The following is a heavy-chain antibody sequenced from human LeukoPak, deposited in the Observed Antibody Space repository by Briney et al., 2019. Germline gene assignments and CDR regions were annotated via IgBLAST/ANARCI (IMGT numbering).Heavy chain of an antibody. D-gene: IGHD5-12*01. Sequence: GGSLRLSCAASGFTFSDYYMSWIRQAPGEGLEWVSYISSGGSTIYYADSVKGRFTISRDNAKNSLHLQMHSLRAEDTAVYYCARDEPSSGYDFRAFDYWGQGILVTVSS. CDR2: ISSGGSTI. CDR1: GFTFSDYY. J-gene: IGHJ4*02. CDR3: ARDEPSSGYDFRAFDY. V-gene: IGHV3-11*01.